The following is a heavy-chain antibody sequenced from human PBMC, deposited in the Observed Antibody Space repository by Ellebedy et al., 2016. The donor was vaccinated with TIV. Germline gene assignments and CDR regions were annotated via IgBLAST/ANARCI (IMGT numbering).Heavy chain of an antibody. CDR1: GGSISSYY. Sequence: MPSETLSLTCTVSGGSISSYYWSWILQPPGKGLEWIGYISYSGSTNYNPSLKSRVTISVDTSKNQFSLRLNSVTAADTAVYYCARVVWQQPVSYAFDIWGQGTMVTVSS. D-gene: IGHD6-13*01. V-gene: IGHV4-59*01. CDR3: ARVVWQQPVSYAFDI. CDR2: ISYSGST. J-gene: IGHJ3*02.